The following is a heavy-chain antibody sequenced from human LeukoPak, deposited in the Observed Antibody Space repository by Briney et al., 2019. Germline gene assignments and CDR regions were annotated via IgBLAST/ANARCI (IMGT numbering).Heavy chain of an antibody. J-gene: IGHJ6*03. CDR1: GGSISSYF. CDR3: VGSDILTGYYHMDV. D-gene: IGHD3-9*01. CDR2: IYYSGST. Sequence: SETLSLTCTDSGGSISSYFWSWIRQSPGKGLEWIGYIYYSGSTNYNPSLKSRVTISVDTSKNQFSLKLSSVTAADTAVYYCVGSDILTGYYHMDVWGKGTTVTISS. V-gene: IGHV4-59*01.